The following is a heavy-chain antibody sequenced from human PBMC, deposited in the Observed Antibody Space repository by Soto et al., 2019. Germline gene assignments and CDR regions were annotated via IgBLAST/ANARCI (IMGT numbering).Heavy chain of an antibody. CDR3: ARDRKGGFVMDV. CDR1: GDSVSSNSAA. J-gene: IGHJ6*02. V-gene: IGHV6-1*01. Sequence: PSQTLSLTCAISGDSVSSNSAAWDWIIHSPSRGLEWLGRTYYRSKWYNDYAVSVKGRISINPDTSKNLFSLQLNSVTPEDTAVYYCARDRKGGFVMDVWGQGTTVTVSS. CDR2: TYYRSKWYN. D-gene: IGHD3-16*01.